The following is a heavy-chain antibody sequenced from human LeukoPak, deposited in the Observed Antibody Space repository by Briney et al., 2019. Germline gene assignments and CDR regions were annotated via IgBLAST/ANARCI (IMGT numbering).Heavy chain of an antibody. D-gene: IGHD4-17*01. J-gene: IGHJ5*02. V-gene: IGHV3-23*01. CDR2: ITGRGDST. Sequence: GGSLRLSCAASGFTFSSYAMNWVRQVPGKGLEWVSAITGRGDSTYYADSVKGRFTISRDNSKNTLYLQMNSLRAEDMAVYYCAKDKAVTPGWFHPWGQGTLVTVSS. CDR3: AKDKAVTPGWFHP. CDR1: GFTFSSYA.